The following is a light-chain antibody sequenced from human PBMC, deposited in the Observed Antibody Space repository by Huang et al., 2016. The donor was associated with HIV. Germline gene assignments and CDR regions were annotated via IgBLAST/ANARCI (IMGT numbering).Light chain of an antibody. V-gene: IGKV3-15*01. CDR2: GTS. CDR1: QSLTTN. CDR3: QHYKT. Sequence: EIVLTQSPATLSVSPGERVTLSCRTSQSLTTNLAWYQQKPGQAPRLLIYGTSTRANDIPARCSGSGSGTEFTLTISGLQPEDFAVYSCQHYKTFGRGTKLEIK. J-gene: IGKJ2*01.